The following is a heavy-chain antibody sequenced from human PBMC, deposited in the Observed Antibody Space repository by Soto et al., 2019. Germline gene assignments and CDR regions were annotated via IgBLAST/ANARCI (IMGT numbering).Heavy chain of an antibody. Sequence: PGESLKISCKGSGYSFTIYWIGWVRQMPGKGLEWMGIIYPGDSDTRYSPSFQGQVTISADKSISTAYLQWSSLKASDTAMYYCARKGIAAAGTLTYYGMDVWGQGTTVTVSS. D-gene: IGHD6-13*01. CDR1: GYSFTIYW. CDR2: IYPGDSDT. V-gene: IGHV5-51*01. J-gene: IGHJ6*02. CDR3: ARKGIAAAGTLTYYGMDV.